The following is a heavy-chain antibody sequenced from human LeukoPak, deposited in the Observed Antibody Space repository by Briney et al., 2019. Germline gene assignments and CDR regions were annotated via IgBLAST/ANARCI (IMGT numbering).Heavy chain of an antibody. CDR2: ISHHGSNE. V-gene: IGHV3-30*04. Sequence: QPGGSLRLSCEASGFTFSTYPMHWVRQAPDKGLEWVAMISHHGSNEYYADSVKGRFTISRDNSKNTLYLQMNNPRVEDTAIYYCARVHDTTGYYHYFDSWGQGTLVTVSS. CDR3: ARVHDTTGYYHYFDS. J-gene: IGHJ4*02. CDR1: GFTFSTYP. D-gene: IGHD3-9*01.